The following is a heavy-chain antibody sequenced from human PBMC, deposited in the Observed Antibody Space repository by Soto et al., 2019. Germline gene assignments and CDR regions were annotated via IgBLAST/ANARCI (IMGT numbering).Heavy chain of an antibody. J-gene: IGHJ5*02. CDR1: GYTFTGYY. D-gene: IGHD6-6*01. V-gene: IGHV1-2*04. Sequence: ASVKVSCKASGYTFTGYYMHWVRQAPGQGLEWMGWINPNSGGTNYAQKYQGWVTMTRDTSISTAYMELSSLRSEDTAVYYCAAVVLWGIAARRFDPWGQGTLVTVSS. CDR2: INPNSGGT. CDR3: AAVVLWGIAARRFDP.